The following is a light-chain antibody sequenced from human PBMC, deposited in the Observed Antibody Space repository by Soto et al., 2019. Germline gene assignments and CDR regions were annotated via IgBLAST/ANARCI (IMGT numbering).Light chain of an antibody. Sequence: EIVLTQSPGTLSLSPGERATLSCRASQSVTSSYLAWHQQKPGQAPRLLISGATSRATGIPDRFSGSGSGTDFTLTISRLEPEDFAVYYCQHYGNSPPYTFGQGTKLEIK. V-gene: IGKV3-20*01. CDR3: QHYGNSPPYT. CDR2: GAT. J-gene: IGKJ2*01. CDR1: QSVTSSY.